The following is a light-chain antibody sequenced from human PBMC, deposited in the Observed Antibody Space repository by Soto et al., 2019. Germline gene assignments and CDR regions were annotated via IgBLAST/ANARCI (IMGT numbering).Light chain of an antibody. CDR3: QQGSNWYT. V-gene: IGKV3-11*01. CDR1: QSVDRY. Sequence: EIVLTQSPATLSLSPGDRATLSCRASQSVDRYLAWYQEKPGQAPRLLINDTSDRATGIPDRFSGSGSGTDFTLTISSLEPEDFAVYYCQQGSNWYTFGQGTKLEIK. CDR2: DTS. J-gene: IGKJ2*01.